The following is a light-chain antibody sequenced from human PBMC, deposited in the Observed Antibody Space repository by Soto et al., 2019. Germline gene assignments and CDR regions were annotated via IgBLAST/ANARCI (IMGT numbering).Light chain of an antibody. CDR2: SND. Sequence: QSVLTQPPSASGTPGQRVTIFCSGSSSNIGSNSVNWYQQLPGTAPKLLIYSNDRRPSGVPDRFSGSKSGTSASLAISGLQSEDEPDYYCAAWDDSLNGYVFGTGTKVTVL. V-gene: IGLV1-44*01. J-gene: IGLJ1*01. CDR1: SSNIGSNS. CDR3: AAWDDSLNGYV.